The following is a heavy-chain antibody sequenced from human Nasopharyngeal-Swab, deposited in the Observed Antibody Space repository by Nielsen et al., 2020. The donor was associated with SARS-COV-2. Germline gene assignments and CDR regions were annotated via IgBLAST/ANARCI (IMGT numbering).Heavy chain of an antibody. CDR3: AKDPSIVVVTAEYFQH. Sequence: GGSLRLSCAASGFTFSSYGMHWVRQAPGRGLGWVAVISYDGSNKYYADSVKGRFTISRDNSKNTLYLQMNSLRADDTAVYYCAKDPSIVVVTAEYFQHWGQGTQVTVSS. CDR1: GFTFSSYG. CDR2: ISYDGSNK. J-gene: IGHJ1*01. V-gene: IGHV3-30*18. D-gene: IGHD2-21*02.